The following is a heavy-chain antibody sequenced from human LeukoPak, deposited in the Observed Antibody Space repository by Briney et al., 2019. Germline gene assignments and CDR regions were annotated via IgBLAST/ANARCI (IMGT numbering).Heavy chain of an antibody. D-gene: IGHD1-26*01. CDR2: INSDGSST. V-gene: IGHV3-74*01. J-gene: IGHJ4*02. CDR3: GGSGSQFDY. CDR1: GFAFTSYW. Sequence: PGGSLRPSRAPSGFAFTSYWMNSVRQAPGKGLMWVSRINSDGSSTSYADSVKGRFTIPRANAKNTTYLQLDSLRAQDQAVYYFGGSGSQFDYWGQGTLVTVSS.